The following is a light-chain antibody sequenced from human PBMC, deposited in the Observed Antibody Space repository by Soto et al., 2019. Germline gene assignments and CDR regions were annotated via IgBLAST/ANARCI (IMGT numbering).Light chain of an antibody. CDR1: QGINSY. CDR3: QQLNSYPPLV. V-gene: IGKV1-9*01. J-gene: IGKJ2*01. Sequence: DIQLTQSPSFLSASIGDRVTITCRASQGINSYLAWDQQKPGKDPKLLIYAASTLDSGVPSRFSGSGSWTEFTLTISSLQPEDFATYYCQQLNSYPPLVFGQGTKLEIK. CDR2: AAS.